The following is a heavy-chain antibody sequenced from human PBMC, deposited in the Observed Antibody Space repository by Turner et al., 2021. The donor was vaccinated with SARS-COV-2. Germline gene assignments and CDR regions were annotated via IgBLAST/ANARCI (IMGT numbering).Heavy chain of an antibody. CDR1: GGTFSNYA. CDR3: ASTYYDILTGYLAY. Sequence: QVQLVQSGAEVKKPGSSVKVSCKASGGTFSNYAINGVRQAPGQGLEWMGGIIPIFGTANYAQKFQGRVTITADKSTSTAYMELGSLRSEDTAVYYCASTYYDILTGYLAYWGQGTLVTVSS. CDR2: IIPIFGTA. D-gene: IGHD3-9*01. V-gene: IGHV1-69*06. J-gene: IGHJ4*02.